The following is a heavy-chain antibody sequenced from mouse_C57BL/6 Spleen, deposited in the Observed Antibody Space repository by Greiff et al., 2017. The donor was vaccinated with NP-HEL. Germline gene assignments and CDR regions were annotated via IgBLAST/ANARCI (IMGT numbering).Heavy chain of an antibody. Sequence: VQVVESGAELAKPGASVKLSCKASGYTFTSYWMHWVKQRPGQGLEWIGYINPSSGYTKYNQKFKDKATLTADKSSSTAYMQLSSLTYEDSAVYYCAILITTVVANYAMDYWGQGTSVTVSS. D-gene: IGHD1-1*01. CDR3: AILITTVVANYAMDY. CDR2: INPSSGYT. J-gene: IGHJ4*01. V-gene: IGHV1-7*01. CDR1: GYTFTSYW.